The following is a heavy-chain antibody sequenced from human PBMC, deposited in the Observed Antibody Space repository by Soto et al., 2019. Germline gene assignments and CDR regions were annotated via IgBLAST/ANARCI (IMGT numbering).Heavy chain of an antibody. D-gene: IGHD6-19*01. J-gene: IGHJ4*02. CDR3: ARLKSSGIAVAGLDY. CDR2: IYPGDSDT. CDR1: GYNFTSYW. Sequence: GESLKISCKGSGYNFTSYWIGWVRQMPGKGLEWMGIIYPGDSDTRYSPSFQGQVPISADKSIITAYLQWSSLKASGTAMYYCARLKSSGIAVAGLDYWGQGTLVTVSS. V-gene: IGHV5-51*01.